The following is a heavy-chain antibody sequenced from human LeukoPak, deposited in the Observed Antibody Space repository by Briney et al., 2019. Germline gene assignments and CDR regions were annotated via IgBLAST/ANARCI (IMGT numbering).Heavy chain of an antibody. J-gene: IGHJ4*02. V-gene: IGHV4-59*01. CDR1: GGSISSYY. Sequence: SETLSLTCTVSGGSISSYYWSWIRQPPGKGLEWIGYIYYSESTNYNPSLKSRVTISVDTSKNQFSLKLSSVTAADTAVYYCARSYYGSGSYGLYFDYWGQGTLVTVSS. D-gene: IGHD3-10*01. CDR2: IYYSEST. CDR3: ARSYYGSGSYGLYFDY.